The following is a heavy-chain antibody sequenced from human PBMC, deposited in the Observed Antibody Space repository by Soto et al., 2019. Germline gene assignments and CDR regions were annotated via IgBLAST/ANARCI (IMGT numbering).Heavy chain of an antibody. J-gene: IGHJ4*02. D-gene: IGHD2-2*01. CDR3: AIYDGECSRIYSAFDY. V-gene: IGHV3-23*01. Sequence: GGSLRLSCAASGFTFSSYAMSWVRQAPGKGLEWVSAISGSGGSTYYADSEKGRFTISRNNSKNTLYLQKNSLRAKDAAVDYCAIYDGECSRIYSAFDYWGQGTLVTVSS. CDR2: ISGSGGST. CDR1: GFTFSSYA.